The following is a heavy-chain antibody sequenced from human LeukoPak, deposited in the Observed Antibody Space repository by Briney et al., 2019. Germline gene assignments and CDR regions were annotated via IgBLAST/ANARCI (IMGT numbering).Heavy chain of an antibody. V-gene: IGHV1-69*05. D-gene: IGHD6-6*01. Sequence: SVKVSCKASGGTFSSYAISWVRQAPGQGLEWMGGIIPIFGTANYAQKFQGRVTMTRDMATSTAYMELSRLRSDDTAVYYCARDLASSSAPDYWGQGTLATVSS. CDR1: GGTFSSYA. CDR3: ARDLASSSAPDY. J-gene: IGHJ4*02. CDR2: IIPIFGTA.